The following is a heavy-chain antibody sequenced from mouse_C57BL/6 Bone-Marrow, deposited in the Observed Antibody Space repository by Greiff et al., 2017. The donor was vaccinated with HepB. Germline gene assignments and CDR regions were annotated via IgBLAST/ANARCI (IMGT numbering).Heavy chain of an antibody. CDR3: ARSRTTVVAPFAY. CDR1: GYTFTSYG. V-gene: IGHV1-81*01. CDR2: IYPRSGNT. D-gene: IGHD1-1*01. Sequence: QVQLQQSGAELARPGASVKLSCKASGYTFTSYGISWVKQRTGQGLEWIGEIYPRSGNTYYNEKFTGKATLTADKSSSTAYMELRSLTSEDSAVYFCARSRTTVVAPFAYWGQGTLVTVSA. J-gene: IGHJ3*01.